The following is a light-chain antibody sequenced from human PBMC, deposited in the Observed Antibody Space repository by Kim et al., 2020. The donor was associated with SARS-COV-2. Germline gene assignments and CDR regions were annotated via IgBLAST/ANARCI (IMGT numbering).Light chain of an antibody. J-gene: IGKJ4*01. V-gene: IGKV3-11*01. CDR1: QSVSSY. CDR3: QQRSNWPPLT. Sequence: PGARATLSCRASQSVSSYLAWYQQKPGQAPRLLIYDASNRATGIPARFSGSGSGTDFTLTISSLEPEDFAVYYCQQRSNWPPLTFGGGTKVDIK. CDR2: DAS.